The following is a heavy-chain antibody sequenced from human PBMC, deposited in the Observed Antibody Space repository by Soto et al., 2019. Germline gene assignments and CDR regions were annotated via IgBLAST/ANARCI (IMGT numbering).Heavy chain of an antibody. CDR1: GYTFTTYA. J-gene: IGHJ5*02. CDR3: AKDWGTTTVSLNWFDP. D-gene: IGHD4-17*01. Sequence: ASVKVSCKASGYTFTTYAMHWVRQAPGQRLEWMGWINAGNGNTKYSQKFQGRVTITRDTSASTAYMELSSLRSEDTAVYYCAKDWGTTTVSLNWFDPWGQGTLVTVSS. CDR2: INAGNGNT. V-gene: IGHV1-3*01.